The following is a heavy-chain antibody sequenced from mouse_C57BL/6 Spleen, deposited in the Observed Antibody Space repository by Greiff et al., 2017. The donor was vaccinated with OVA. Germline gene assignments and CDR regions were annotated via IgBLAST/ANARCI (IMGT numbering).Heavy chain of an antibody. CDR2: INPNNGGT. J-gene: IGHJ2*01. CDR1: EYTFTDYY. Sequence: VQLQQSGPELVKPGASVKISCKASEYTFTDYYMNWVKQSHGKSLEWIGDINPNNGGTSYNQKFKGKATLTVDKSSSTAYMELRSLTSEDSAVYYCARGRDFYYFDYWGQGTTLTVSS. V-gene: IGHV1-26*01. CDR3: ARGRDFYYFDY. D-gene: IGHD3-3*01.